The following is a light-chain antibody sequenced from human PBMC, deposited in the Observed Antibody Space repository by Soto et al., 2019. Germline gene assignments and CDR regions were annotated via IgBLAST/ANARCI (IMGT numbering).Light chain of an antibody. J-gene: IGLJ3*02. CDR2: EDS. CDR1: SSDAGNYNF. V-gene: IGLV2-23*01. Sequence: QSALTQPASVSGSPGQSITISCTGTSSDAGNYNFVSWYQQHPGKAPKVIIYEDSTRTSGISNRISGCKSGNTASLTLSGLEAEDEANYYCCSYAGSSTSWVFGGGTKLTVL. CDR3: CSYAGSSTSWV.